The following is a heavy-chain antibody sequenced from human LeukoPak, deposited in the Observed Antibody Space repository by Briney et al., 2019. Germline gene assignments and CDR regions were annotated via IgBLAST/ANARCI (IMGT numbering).Heavy chain of an antibody. CDR1: GGSISGYY. CDR2: IYYSGST. J-gene: IGHJ4*02. Sequence: SETLSLTCTVSGGSISGYYWSWIRQPPGKGLEWIGYIYYSGSTNYNPSLKSRVTISVDTSKNQFSLKLSSVTAADTAVYYCARVLGTSVYYFDYWGQGTLVTVSS. CDR3: ARVLGTSVYYFDY. D-gene: IGHD2-2*01. V-gene: IGHV4-59*01.